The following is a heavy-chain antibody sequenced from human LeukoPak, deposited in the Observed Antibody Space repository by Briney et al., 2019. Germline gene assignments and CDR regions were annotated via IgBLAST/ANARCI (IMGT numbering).Heavy chain of an antibody. CDR3: ARVFCSGGSCLDTLAIDNWFDP. D-gene: IGHD2-15*01. CDR2: IYYSGST. V-gene: IGHV4-39*07. J-gene: IGHJ5*02. Sequence: PSETLSLTCTVSGGSISSSSYYWGWIRRPPGKGLEWIGSIYYSGSTYYNPSLKSRVTISVDTSKNQLSLKLSSVTAADTAVYYCARVFCSGGSCLDTLAIDNWFDPWGQGTLVTVSS. CDR1: GGSISSSSYY.